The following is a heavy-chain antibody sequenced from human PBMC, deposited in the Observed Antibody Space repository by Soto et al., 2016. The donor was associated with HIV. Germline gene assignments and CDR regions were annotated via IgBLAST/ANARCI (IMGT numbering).Heavy chain of an antibody. D-gene: IGHD6-13*01. CDR3: AKGPPPLLYRSPLRRIDH. Sequence: VQLVESGGGLVQPGRSLRLSCTTSGFTFGDYAMSWVRQAPGKGLEWVSAISDSGYDTYYADSVKGRFTISRDNSKNTLFLQMNSLRDEDTAVYYCAKGPPPLLYRSPLRRIDHWGQGTLVTASS. V-gene: IGHV3-23*04. J-gene: IGHJ4*02. CDR2: ISDSGYDT. CDR1: GFTFGDYA.